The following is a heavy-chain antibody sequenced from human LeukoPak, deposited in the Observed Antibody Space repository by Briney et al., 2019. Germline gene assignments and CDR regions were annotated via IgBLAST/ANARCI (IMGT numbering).Heavy chain of an antibody. V-gene: IGHV3-23*01. D-gene: IGHD1-26*01. Sequence: GGSLRLSCAAAGFTFSSCAMTWVRQAPGKGLEWVSSISGSGATTYYADSVKGRFTISRDNSNNTVYLQMNSLRAEDTAVYYCAKDQSRVGASDPFDYWGQGMQVGVSS. CDR2: ISGSGATT. CDR3: AKDQSRVGASDPFDY. J-gene: IGHJ4*02. CDR1: GFTFSSCA.